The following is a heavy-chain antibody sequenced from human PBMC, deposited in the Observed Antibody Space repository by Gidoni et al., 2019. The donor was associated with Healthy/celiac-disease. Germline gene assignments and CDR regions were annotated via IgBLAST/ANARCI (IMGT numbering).Heavy chain of an antibody. CDR2: IYNSGST. CDR3: ARTRYSSGYYHNAFDI. D-gene: IGHD3-22*01. J-gene: IGHJ3*02. V-gene: IGHV4-4*02. CDR1: GGCINSSNW. Sequence: QVQLQESGPGLVKPSGTLSLTCAVSGGCINSSNWWSWVPQHPGKGLEWIGEIYNSGSTNYNPSLKSRVTISVDKSKNQFSLKLSSVTAADTAVYYCARTRYSSGYYHNAFDIWGQGTMVTVSS.